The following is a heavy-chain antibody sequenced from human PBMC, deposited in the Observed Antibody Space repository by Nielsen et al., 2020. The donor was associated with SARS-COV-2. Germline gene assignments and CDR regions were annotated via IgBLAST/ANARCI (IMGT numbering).Heavy chain of an antibody. D-gene: IGHD3-10*01. Sequence: WARQAPGQGLEWMGWISAYNGKTNYAQNFQGRVTMTTDRFTSTAYMELRSLSPDDTAVYYCARDSPDGWGNVHYLYGMDVWGQGTTVTVSS. CDR2: ISAYNGKT. V-gene: IGHV1-18*01. CDR3: ARDSPDGWGNVHYLYGMDV. J-gene: IGHJ6*02.